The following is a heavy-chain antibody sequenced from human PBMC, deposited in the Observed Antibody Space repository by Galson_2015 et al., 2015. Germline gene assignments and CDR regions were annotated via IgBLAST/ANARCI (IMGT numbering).Heavy chain of an antibody. CDR1: GGSISSGGYS. J-gene: IGHJ5*02. CDR3: ARADYDFWSGYMGWFDP. V-gene: IGHV4-30-2*01. D-gene: IGHD3-3*01. Sequence: TLSLTCAVSGGSISSGGYSWSWIRQPPGKGLEWIGYIYHSGSTYYNPSLKSRVTISVGRSKNQFSLKLSSVTAADTAVYYCARADYDFWSGYMGWFDPWGQGTLVTVSS. CDR2: IYHSGST.